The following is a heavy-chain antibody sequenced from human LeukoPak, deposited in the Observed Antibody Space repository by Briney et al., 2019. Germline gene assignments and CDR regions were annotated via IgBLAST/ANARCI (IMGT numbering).Heavy chain of an antibody. J-gene: IGHJ6*02. V-gene: IGHV1-24*01. CDR2: FDPEDGET. CDR1: GYTLTELS. D-gene: IGHD3-10*01. Sequence: ASVNVSCKVSGYTLTELSIHWVRQAPGKGLEWMGGFDPEDGETIYAQKFQGRVTMTEDTSTDTAYMELSSLRSEDTAVYYCVTLGWFGEAYGMDVWGQATTASVSS. CDR3: VTLGWFGEAYGMDV.